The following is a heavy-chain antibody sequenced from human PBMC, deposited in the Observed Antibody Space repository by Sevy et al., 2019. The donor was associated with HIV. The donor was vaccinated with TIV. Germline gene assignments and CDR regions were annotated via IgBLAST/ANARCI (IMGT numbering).Heavy chain of an antibody. Sequence: GGSLRLSCAASGFTFSSYAMSWVRQAPGKGLEWVSAISGSGGSTYYADSVKGRFTISRDNSKNTLYLQMNSLRAEDMAVYYCANGPPGGGYDLLVGYWGQGTLVTVSS. CDR2: ISGSGGST. V-gene: IGHV3-23*01. CDR1: GFTFSSYA. CDR3: ANGPPGGGYDLLVGY. J-gene: IGHJ4*02. D-gene: IGHD3-9*01.